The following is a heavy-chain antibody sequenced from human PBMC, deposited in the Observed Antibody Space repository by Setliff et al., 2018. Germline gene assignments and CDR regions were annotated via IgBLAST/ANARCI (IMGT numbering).Heavy chain of an antibody. Sequence: GGSLRLSCVGSGFDYAMSWVRQAPGKRLEWVSSISGGADKTYYADSVRGRFTISRDNSKNILYLQMNSLRPEDTAVSYCARFAKCGGHCWNDYWGQGTRVTVSS. CDR1: GFDYA. D-gene: IGHD2-21*02. J-gene: IGHJ4*02. V-gene: IGHV3-23*01. CDR2: ISGGADKT. CDR3: ARFAKCGGHCWNDY.